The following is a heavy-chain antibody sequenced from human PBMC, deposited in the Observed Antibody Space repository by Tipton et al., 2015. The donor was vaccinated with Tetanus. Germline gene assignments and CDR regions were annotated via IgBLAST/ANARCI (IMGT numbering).Heavy chain of an antibody. V-gene: IGHV4-61*08. CDR3: FRVGRESCSGGTCYSPFGP. CDR1: GDSLRSGDRN. Sequence: TLSLTCTVSGDSLRSGDRNWSWIRQAPGKGLEWLAYISSSGSTNSDYFLKSRISISRDTSKNQYFLNLSSVTAADTAVYFCFRVGRESCSGGTCYSPFGPWGRGTLVTVSS. D-gene: IGHD2-15*01. J-gene: IGHJ5*02. CDR2: ISSSGST.